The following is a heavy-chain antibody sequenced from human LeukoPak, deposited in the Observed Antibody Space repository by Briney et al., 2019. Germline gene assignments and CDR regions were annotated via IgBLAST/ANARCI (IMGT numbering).Heavy chain of an antibody. V-gene: IGHV3-74*01. CDR2: ISSDGSST. D-gene: IGHD5-12*01. CDR1: GFTFSSYW. Sequence: GGSLRLSCAVSGFTFSSYWMHWVRQAPGKGLLWVSRISSDGSSTNYADSVKGRFTISRDNAKNTLYLQMSSLRAEDTAVYYCARTTSGYDFYYFHYWGQGTLVTVSS. CDR3: ARTTSGYDFYYFHY. J-gene: IGHJ4*02.